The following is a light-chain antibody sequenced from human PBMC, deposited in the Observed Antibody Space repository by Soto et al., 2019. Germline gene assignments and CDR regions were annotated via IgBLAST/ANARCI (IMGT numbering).Light chain of an antibody. V-gene: IGKV3-11*01. CDR3: QQRSNWPLT. CDR1: QSVSSH. J-gene: IGKJ4*01. Sequence: EIVLTQSPATLSLSPGERAALSCRASQSVSSHLAWYQQKPGQAPRLLIYDASNRATGIPARFSGSGSGTDFTLIISNLEPEDLAVYYCQQRSNWPLTFGGGTKVEIK. CDR2: DAS.